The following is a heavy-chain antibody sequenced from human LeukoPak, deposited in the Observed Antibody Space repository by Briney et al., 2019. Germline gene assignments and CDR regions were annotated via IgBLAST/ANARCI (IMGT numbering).Heavy chain of an antibody. J-gene: IGHJ4*02. CDR2: ISSSSSTI. V-gene: IGHV3-48*04. D-gene: IGHD4-17*01. CDR1: GFTFSSYS. Sequence: PGGSLRLSCAASGFTFSSYSMNWVRQAPGKGLEWVSYISSSSSTIYYADSVKGRFTISRDNAKNSLYLQMNSLRAEDTAVYYCARDGDYVHLDYWGQGTLVTVSS. CDR3: ARDGDYVHLDY.